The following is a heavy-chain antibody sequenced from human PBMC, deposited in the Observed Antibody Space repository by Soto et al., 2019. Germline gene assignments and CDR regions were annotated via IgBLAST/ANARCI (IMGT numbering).Heavy chain of an antibody. V-gene: IGHV1-46*01. CDR2: INPSGGST. CDR3: ARGSKQQRTLFILPHDDFDI. CDR1: GYTFTSYY. D-gene: IGHD6-13*01. J-gene: IGHJ3*02. Sequence: VASVKVSCKASGYTFTSYYMHWVRQAPGQGLEWMGIINPSGGSTSYAQKFQGRVTMTRDTSTSTVYMELSSLRSEDTAVYYCARGSKQQRTLFILPHDDFDIWGQGTMVPVSS.